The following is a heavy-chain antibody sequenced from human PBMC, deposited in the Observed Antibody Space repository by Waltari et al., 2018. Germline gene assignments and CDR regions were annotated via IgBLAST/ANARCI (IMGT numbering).Heavy chain of an antibody. CDR3: ASETFDY. CDR2: TNSDGSST. Sequence: EVQLVESGGALVQPGGSLRLSCAAAGFTFNTYWMHWVRQAPGKGLVWGSRTNSDGSSTTYADSVKGRFTISRDNANNTVYLQMNSLRAEDTAVYYCASETFDYWGQGTLVTVSS. J-gene: IGHJ4*02. V-gene: IGHV3-74*01. CDR1: GFTFNTYW.